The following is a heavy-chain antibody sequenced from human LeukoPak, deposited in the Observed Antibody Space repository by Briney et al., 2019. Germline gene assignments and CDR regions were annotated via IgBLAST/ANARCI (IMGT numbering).Heavy chain of an antibody. Sequence: ASVKVSCKASGYTFTSYDINWVRQATGQGLEWMGWMNPNSGNTGYAQKFRGRVTMTRNTSISTAYMELSSLRSEDTAVYYCARGRRSGSYSPQGYWGQGTLVTVSS. CDR1: GYTFTSYD. V-gene: IGHV1-8*01. CDR3: ARGRRSGSYSPQGY. D-gene: IGHD1-26*01. J-gene: IGHJ4*02. CDR2: MNPNSGNT.